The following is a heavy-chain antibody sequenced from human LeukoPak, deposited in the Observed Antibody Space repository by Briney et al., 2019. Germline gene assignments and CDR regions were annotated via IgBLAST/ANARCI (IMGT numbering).Heavy chain of an antibody. Sequence: SETLSLTCTVSGGSISSGDYYWSWIRQPPGKGLEWIGEINHSGSTNYNPSLKSRVTISVDTSKNQFSLKLSSVTAADTAVYYCARVGFWSGYSSGYWGQGTLVTVSS. CDR2: INHSGST. CDR1: GGSISSGDYY. J-gene: IGHJ4*02. CDR3: ARVGFWSGYSSGY. D-gene: IGHD3-3*01. V-gene: IGHV4-39*07.